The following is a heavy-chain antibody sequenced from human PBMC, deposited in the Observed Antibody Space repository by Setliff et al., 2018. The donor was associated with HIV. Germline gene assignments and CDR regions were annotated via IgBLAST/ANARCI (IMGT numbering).Heavy chain of an antibody. J-gene: IGHJ6*03. CDR3: AKDQREYCSSTRGCYMDV. CDR1: EFTLSGYS. Sequence: GGSLRLSCAASEFTLSGYSMSWVRQVPGKGLEWVSAIDPSGSRIFYSDSVKGRFTISRDNSKNTLYLQMNSLRAEDTAVYYCAKDQREYCSSTRGCYMDVWGKGTTVTVSS. CDR2: IDPSGSRI. V-gene: IGHV3-23*01. D-gene: IGHD2-2*01.